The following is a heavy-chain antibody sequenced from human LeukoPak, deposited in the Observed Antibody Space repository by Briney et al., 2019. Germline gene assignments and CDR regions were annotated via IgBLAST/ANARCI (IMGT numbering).Heavy chain of an antibody. CDR2: IIPILGIA. V-gene: IGHV1-69*04. D-gene: IGHD3-10*01. CDR3: ARERITMVRGVRNWFDP. Sequence: SVKVSCKASGGTFSSYAISWVRQAPGQGLEWMGRIIPILGIANYAQKFQGRVTITADKSTSTAYMELSSLRSEDTAVYYCARERITMVRGVRNWFDPWGQGTLVTVSS. J-gene: IGHJ5*02. CDR1: GGTFSSYA.